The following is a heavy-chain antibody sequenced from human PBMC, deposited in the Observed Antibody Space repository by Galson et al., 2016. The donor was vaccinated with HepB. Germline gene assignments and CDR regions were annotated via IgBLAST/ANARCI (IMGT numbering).Heavy chain of an antibody. CDR2: VSHSGST. CDR3: AGRRIAADHFDS. Sequence: SETLSLTCTVHGESFTVYYWSWIRQAPGKGLEWIGEVSHSGSTSYNPSLQSRVNILSDASANQFSLNLKSVTAADTSVYFCAGRRIAADHFDSWGQGTPVTVSS. D-gene: IGHD6-6*01. J-gene: IGHJ4*02. CDR1: GESFTVYY. V-gene: IGHV4-34*01.